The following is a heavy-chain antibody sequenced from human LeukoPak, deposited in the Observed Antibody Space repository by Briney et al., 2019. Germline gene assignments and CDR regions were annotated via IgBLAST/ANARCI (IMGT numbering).Heavy chain of an antibody. Sequence: PGGSLRLSCAASGFTFSSYAMSWIRQAPGKGLEWVSAISGSGGSTYYADSVKGRFTISRDNSKNTLYLQMNSLRAEDTAVYYCAKSQDSYGYRYYFDYWGQGTLVTVSS. V-gene: IGHV3-23*01. D-gene: IGHD5-18*01. J-gene: IGHJ4*02. CDR2: ISGSGGST. CDR3: AKSQDSYGYRYYFDY. CDR1: GFTFSSYA.